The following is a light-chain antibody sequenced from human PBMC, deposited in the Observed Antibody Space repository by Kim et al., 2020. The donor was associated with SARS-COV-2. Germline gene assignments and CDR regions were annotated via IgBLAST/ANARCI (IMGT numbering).Light chain of an antibody. CDR1: QSVSNN. J-gene: IGKJ5*01. V-gene: IGKV3-15*01. CDR2: GAS. CDR3: QQYNNWPPIT. Sequence: SPVERATLSCRASQSVSNNLAWYQQKPGQAPRLIMYGASTRATGIPARFSGSGSGTEFTLTITSLQSEDFAVYYCQQYNNWPPITFGQGTRLEIK.